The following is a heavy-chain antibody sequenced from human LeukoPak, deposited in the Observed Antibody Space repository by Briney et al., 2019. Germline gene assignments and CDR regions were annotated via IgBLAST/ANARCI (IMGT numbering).Heavy chain of an antibody. CDR1: GFTVSSNY. J-gene: IGHJ3*02. V-gene: IGHV3-21*01. CDR3: GSLDSREDSTSRWGPLDI. D-gene: IGHD2-2*01. Sequence: GGSLRLSCAASGFTVSSNYMNWVRQAPGKGLEWVSTISSSGSSIFYAASVKGRFTISRDNARNSLYLQMNSLRAEDTAVYYCGSLDSREDSTSRWGPLDIWGQGTMVTVSS. CDR2: ISSSGSSI.